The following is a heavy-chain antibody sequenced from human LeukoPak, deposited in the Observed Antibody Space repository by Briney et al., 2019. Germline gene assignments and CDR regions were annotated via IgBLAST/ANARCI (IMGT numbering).Heavy chain of an antibody. D-gene: IGHD3-22*01. J-gene: IGHJ2*01. CDR3: ARPLGYGYSYWYFDL. CDR2: IYYTGST. V-gene: IGHV4-59*08. CDR1: GDSISGYY. Sequence: SETLSLTCTVSGDSISGYYWSWIRQPPGKGLEWIGYIYYTGSTRNNPSLQSRVTISIDTSKNQISLKLSSVTAADTAVYYCARPLGYGYSYWYFDLWGRGTLVTVSS.